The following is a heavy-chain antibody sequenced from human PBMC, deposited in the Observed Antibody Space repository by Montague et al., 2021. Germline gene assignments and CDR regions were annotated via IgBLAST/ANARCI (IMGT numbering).Heavy chain of an antibody. D-gene: IGHD3-22*01. CDR2: ISHDGSNK. Sequence: SLSLSCAASGFTFSTFPMHWVRQAPGKGLEWVALISHDGSNKYYADSVRGRFTVSRDNSKNTLYLQTSSLRADDTAVYYCARRRVYYDSSGYAAWGRGTLVTVSS. CDR1: GFTFSTFP. V-gene: IGHV3-30-3*01. CDR3: ARRRVYYDSSGYAA. J-gene: IGHJ5*02.